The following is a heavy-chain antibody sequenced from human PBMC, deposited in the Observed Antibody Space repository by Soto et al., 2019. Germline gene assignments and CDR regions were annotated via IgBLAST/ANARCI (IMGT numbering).Heavy chain of an antibody. CDR1: GYTFTSYG. CDR3: ARESNRAFDI. Sequence: QVQLVQSGAEVKKPGASVKVSCQASGYTFTSYGISWVRXXPXQGLGWMGWISASNGNTNYAQKLQGRVTMTTDTSTSTAYMELRSLRXDDTAVYYCARESNRAFDIWGQGTMVTVSS. J-gene: IGHJ3*02. CDR2: ISASNGNT. V-gene: IGHV1-18*01.